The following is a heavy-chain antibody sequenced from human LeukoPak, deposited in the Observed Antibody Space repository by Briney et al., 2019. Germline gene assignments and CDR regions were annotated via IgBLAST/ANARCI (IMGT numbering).Heavy chain of an antibody. D-gene: IGHD3-10*01. J-gene: IGHJ6*03. Sequence: ASVKVSCKASGYTFTSYDINWVRQATGQGLEWMGWMYPNSGNTGYAQKFQGRVTMTRNTSISTAYMELSNLRSEDTAVYYCARGVELTMVRGVDYYYYYYMDVWGKGTTVTISS. CDR2: MYPNSGNT. V-gene: IGHV1-8*01. CDR3: ARGVELTMVRGVDYYYYYYMDV. CDR1: GYTFTSYD.